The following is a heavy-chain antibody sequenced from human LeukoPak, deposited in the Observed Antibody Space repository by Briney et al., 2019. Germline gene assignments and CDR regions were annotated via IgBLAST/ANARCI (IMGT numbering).Heavy chain of an antibody. J-gene: IGHJ4*02. V-gene: IGHV3-15*01. D-gene: IGHD1-26*01. Sequence: GGSLRLSCAASGFTFSSYAMSWVRQAPGKGLEWVGRIKSKTDGGTTDYAAPVKGRFTISRDDSKNTLYLQMTSLKTEDTAVYYCSRHRRSGSGSYYSDYWGQGTLVTVSS. CDR2: IKSKTDGGTT. CDR1: GFTFSSYA. CDR3: SRHRRSGSGSYYSDY.